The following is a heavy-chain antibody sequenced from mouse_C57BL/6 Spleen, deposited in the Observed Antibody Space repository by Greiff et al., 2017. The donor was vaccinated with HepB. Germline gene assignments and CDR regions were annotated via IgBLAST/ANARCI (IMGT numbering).Heavy chain of an antibody. CDR2: INYDGSST. V-gene: IGHV5-16*01. D-gene: IGHD1-1*01. CDR1: GFTFSDYY. CDR3: AREVWDYGSSYGYFDV. Sequence: DVHLVESEGGLVQPGSSMKLSCTASGFTFSDYYMAWVRQVPEKGLEWVANINYDGSSTYYLDSLKSRFIISRDNAKNILYLQMSSLKSEDTATYYCAREVWDYGSSYGYFDVWGTGTTVTVSS. J-gene: IGHJ1*03.